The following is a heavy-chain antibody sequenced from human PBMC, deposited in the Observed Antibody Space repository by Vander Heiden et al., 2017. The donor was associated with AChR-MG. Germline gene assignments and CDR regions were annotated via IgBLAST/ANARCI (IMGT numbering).Heavy chain of an antibody. V-gene: IGHV2-5*02. J-gene: IGHJ6*02. CDR1: GFSLSTRGVG. D-gene: IGHD2-2*02. CDR2: IYWDDDK. Sequence: QITLKESGPTLVKPTQTLTLTCTFSGFSLSTRGVGVGWIRQPPGKALEWLALIYWDDDKRYSPSLKSRLTITKDTSKNQVVLTMTNMDPVDTATYYCAHADCSSTSCYTGYYYYGMDVWGQGTTVTVSS. CDR3: AHADCSSTSCYTGYYYYGMDV.